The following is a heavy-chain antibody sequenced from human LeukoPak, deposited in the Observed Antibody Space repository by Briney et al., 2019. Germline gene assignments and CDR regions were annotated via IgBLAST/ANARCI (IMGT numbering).Heavy chain of an antibody. V-gene: IGHV4-59*01. CDR2: ISYSGST. J-gene: IGHJ5*02. CDR1: GGSITNYN. Sequence: SETLSLTCTVSGGSITNYNWSWIRQPPGKGLEWIGYISYSGSTNYNPSLKSRVAISLDTSKNQFSLKLSSVTSADTAVYYCAISTFYDSSGYGSLDPWGQGTLVTVSS. D-gene: IGHD3-22*01. CDR3: AISTFYDSSGYGSLDP.